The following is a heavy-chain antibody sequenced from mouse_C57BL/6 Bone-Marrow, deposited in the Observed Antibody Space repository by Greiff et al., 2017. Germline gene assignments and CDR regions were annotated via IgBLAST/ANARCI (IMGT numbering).Heavy chain of an antibody. CDR1: GYAFTNYL. J-gene: IGHJ1*03. Sequence: QVQLQQSGAELVRPGTSVKVSCKASGYAFTNYLIEWVKQRPGQGLEWIGVINPGSGGTNYNEKFKGKATLTADKSSSTAYMQLSSLTSEDSAVYFCAREEYYGSSYWYCDVWGTGTTVTVSA. CDR3: AREEYYGSSYWYCDV. V-gene: IGHV1-54*01. D-gene: IGHD1-1*01. CDR2: INPGSGGT.